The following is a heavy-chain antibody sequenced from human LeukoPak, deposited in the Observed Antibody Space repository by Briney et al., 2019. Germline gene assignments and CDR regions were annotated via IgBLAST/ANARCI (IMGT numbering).Heavy chain of an antibody. D-gene: IGHD3-22*01. Sequence: KPSETLSLTCAVYGGSFSGYHWTWIRQSPGKGLEWIGDINPSGSTYYNPSLKSRLTISADTSKNQFSLKLRSVTAADTAVYYCARGRHDITMIVVVMTSVSYYLDVWGKGTTVTVS. CDR1: GGSFSGYH. CDR2: INPSGST. V-gene: IGHV4-34*01. J-gene: IGHJ6*03. CDR3: ARGRHDITMIVVVMTSVSYYLDV.